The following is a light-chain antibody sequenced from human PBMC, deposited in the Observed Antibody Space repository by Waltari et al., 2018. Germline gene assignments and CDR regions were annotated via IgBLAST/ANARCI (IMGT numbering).Light chain of an antibody. CDR2: DAS. Sequence: EIVLPQFPATLSLSPGERATLSCRASQSVSSYLAWYQQKPGQAPRLLIYDASNRATGIPARFSGSGSGTDFTLTISSLEPEDFAVYYCQQRSNWPGYTFGQGTKLEIK. CDR1: QSVSSY. J-gene: IGKJ2*01. V-gene: IGKV3-11*01. CDR3: QQRSNWPGYT.